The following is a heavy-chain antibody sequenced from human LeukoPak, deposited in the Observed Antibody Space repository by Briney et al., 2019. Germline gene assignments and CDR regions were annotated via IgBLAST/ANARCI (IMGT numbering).Heavy chain of an antibody. CDR3: ARVEGYCSGGSCYNFDY. J-gene: IGHJ4*02. V-gene: IGHV3-21*01. D-gene: IGHD2-15*01. Sequence: GRSLGLSWAASGFTFSSYRRNWVGQAPGKGLEWVSSIISSSSYIYYADSVKGRFTISRDNAKNSLYLQMNSLRAEDTAVYYCARVEGYCSGGSCYNFDYWGQGTLVTVSS. CDR2: IISSSSYI. CDR1: GFTFSSYR.